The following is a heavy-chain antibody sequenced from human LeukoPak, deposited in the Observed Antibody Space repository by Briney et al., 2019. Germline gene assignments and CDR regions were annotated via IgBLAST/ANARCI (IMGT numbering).Heavy chain of an antibody. V-gene: IGHV6-1*01. CDR2: AYYRSNWDN. D-gene: IGHD3-10*01. Sequence: SQTLSLTCAISVDSVSSNSATWNWIRQSPSRGLEWLGRAYYRSNWDNDYAVSVKSRITINPDTSKNQFSLQLKSVTPEDTAVYYCARNYYGSGSYYSHFDYWGKGTLVTVSS. CDR3: ARNYYGSGSYYSHFDY. J-gene: IGHJ4*02. CDR1: VDSVSSNSAT.